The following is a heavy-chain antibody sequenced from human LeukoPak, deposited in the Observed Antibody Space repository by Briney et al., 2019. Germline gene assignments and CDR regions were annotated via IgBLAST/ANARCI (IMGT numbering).Heavy chain of an antibody. V-gene: IGHV3-21*01. Sequence: GGSLRPSCAASGFTFSSYSMNWVRQAPGKGLEWVSSISSSSSYIYYADSVKGRFTISRDNAKNSLYLQMNSLRAEDTAVYYCAILWEYSSTFDYWGQGTLVTVSS. CDR3: AILWEYSSTFDY. CDR1: GFTFSSYS. J-gene: IGHJ4*02. CDR2: ISSSSSYI. D-gene: IGHD5-18*01.